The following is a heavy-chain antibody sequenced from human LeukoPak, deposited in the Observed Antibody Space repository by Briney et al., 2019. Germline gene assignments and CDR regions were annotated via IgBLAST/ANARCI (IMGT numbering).Heavy chain of an antibody. CDR2: IYYSGST. J-gene: IGHJ3*02. CDR1: GGSISSSSYY. D-gene: IGHD5-18*01. V-gene: IGHV4-39*07. Sequence: SETLSLTCTVSGGSISSSSYYWGWIRQPPGKGLEWIGSIYYSGSTYYNPSLKSRVTISVDTSKNQFSLKLSSVTAADTAVYYCARVWRGYSYQDAFDIWGQGTMVTVSS. CDR3: ARVWRGYSYQDAFDI.